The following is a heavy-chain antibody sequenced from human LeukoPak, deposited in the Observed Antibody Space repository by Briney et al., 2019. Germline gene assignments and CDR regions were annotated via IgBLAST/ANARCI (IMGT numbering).Heavy chain of an antibody. V-gene: IGHV4-39*07. J-gene: IGHJ6*02. CDR3: ARTFGELYLGLYYYYGMDV. CDR1: GGSISSSSYY. Sequence: SETLSLTCTVSGGSISSSSYYWGWIRQPPGKGLEWIGSIYYSGSTYYNPSLKSRVTISVDTSKNQFSLKLSSVTAADTAVYYCARTFGELYLGLYYYYGMDVWGQGTTVTVSS. CDR2: IYYSGST. D-gene: IGHD3-10*01.